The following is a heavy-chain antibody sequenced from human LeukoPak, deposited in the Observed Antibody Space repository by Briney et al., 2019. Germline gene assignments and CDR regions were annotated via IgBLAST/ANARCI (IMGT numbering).Heavy chain of an antibody. CDR2: INQDGSEK. Sequence: PGGSLRLSCTASGFTFSHYWMSWVRQAPGKGLEWVANINQDGSEKYYVDSVKGRFTFSRDNAKNSLYLQMNSLRAEDTAVYYCARPASGGDFDYWGQGTLVTVSS. D-gene: IGHD6-25*01. V-gene: IGHV3-7*01. CDR1: GFTFSHYW. J-gene: IGHJ4*02. CDR3: ARPASGGDFDY.